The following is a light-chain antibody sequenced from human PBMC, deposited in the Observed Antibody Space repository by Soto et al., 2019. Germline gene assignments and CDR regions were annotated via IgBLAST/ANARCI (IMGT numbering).Light chain of an antibody. CDR1: QSISTW. CDR3: QQYETFPLT. J-gene: IGKJ4*01. Sequence: DIQMTQSPSTLSASVGDRVTIACRASQSISTWLAWYQQKPGKAPKLLIYKASILESGVPSRFSGSGSATEFTLTISSLQPEDFASYYCQQYETFPLTFGGGTKEDIK. CDR2: KAS. V-gene: IGKV1-5*03.